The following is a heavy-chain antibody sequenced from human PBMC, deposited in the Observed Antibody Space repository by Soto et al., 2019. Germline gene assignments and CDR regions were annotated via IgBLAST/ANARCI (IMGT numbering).Heavy chain of an antibody. CDR3: AKGLSVVRLRYYDY. CDR2: ISGTGDNT. V-gene: IGHV3-23*01. D-gene: IGHD2-8*01. Sequence: PGGSLRLSCAASGFPFSIYTMMLVRQSPGRGLEWVSGISGTGDNTYYADSVKGRFTISRDNSKNTMYLQMNTMRAEDTAVYYCAKGLSVVRLRYYDYWGQGPLVTVSS. CDR1: GFPFSIYT. J-gene: IGHJ4*02.